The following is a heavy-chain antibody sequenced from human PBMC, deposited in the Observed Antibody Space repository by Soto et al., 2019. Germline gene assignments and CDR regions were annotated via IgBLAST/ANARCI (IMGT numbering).Heavy chain of an antibody. D-gene: IGHD3-22*01. Sequence: SETLSLTCTVSGGSISRYFWSCIRQPPGKGLEWIGYISDSGSTNYHPSLRGRVTISVDTSKNQFSLKLRSVTAADTAVYYCARTVSGYYFDHWGQGSLVTVSS. CDR3: ARTVSGYYFDH. J-gene: IGHJ4*02. CDR2: ISDSGST. CDR1: GGSISRYF. V-gene: IGHV4-59*01.